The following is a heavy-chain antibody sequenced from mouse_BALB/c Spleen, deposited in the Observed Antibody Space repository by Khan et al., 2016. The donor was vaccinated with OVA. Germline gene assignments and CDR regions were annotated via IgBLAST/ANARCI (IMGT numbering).Heavy chain of an antibody. CDR1: GYTFTSYY. CDR2: INPSNGDT. CDR3: TSGGYGSYGY. V-gene: IGHV1S81*02. J-gene: IGHJ2*01. Sequence: QVQLQQSGAELVKPGASVKLSCKASGYTFTSYYLYWVKQGPGQGLEWIGEINPSNGDTNFNEKFRNKATLTVDKSSSTTYLQLNSLTSEDSAVYYCTSGGYGSYGYWGQGTTLTVSS. D-gene: IGHD2-10*02.